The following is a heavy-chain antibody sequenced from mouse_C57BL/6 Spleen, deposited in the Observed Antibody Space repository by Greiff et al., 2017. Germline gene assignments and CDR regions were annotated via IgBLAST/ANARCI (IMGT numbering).Heavy chain of an antibody. D-gene: IGHD2-3*01. CDR2: ISSGGDYI. CDR3: TRVGDGYYVGAMDY. J-gene: IGHJ4*01. V-gene: IGHV5-9-1*02. CDR1: GFTFSSYA. Sequence: EVMLVESGEGLVKPGGSLKLSCAASGFTFSSYAMSWVRQTPEKRLEWVAYISSGGDYIYYADTVKGRFTISRDNARNTLYLQMSSLKSEDTAMYYCTRVGDGYYVGAMDYWGQGTSVTVSS.